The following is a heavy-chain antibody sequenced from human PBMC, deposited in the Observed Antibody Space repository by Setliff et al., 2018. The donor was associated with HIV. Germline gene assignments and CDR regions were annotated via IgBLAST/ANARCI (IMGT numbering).Heavy chain of an antibody. V-gene: IGHV4-39*01. D-gene: IGHD3-3*01. CDR2: VYYSGST. CDR1: GGSINSSGPGYY. CDR3: ARSQPDTIFGVVIFDY. Sequence: SETLSLTCTVSGGSINSSGPGYYWGWVRQAPGGGLEWIGSVYYSGSTYYNPSLKSRVAISLDTSKNQLSLRLTSMTAADTAVYYCARSQPDTIFGVVIFDYWGQGKMVTVSS. J-gene: IGHJ4*02.